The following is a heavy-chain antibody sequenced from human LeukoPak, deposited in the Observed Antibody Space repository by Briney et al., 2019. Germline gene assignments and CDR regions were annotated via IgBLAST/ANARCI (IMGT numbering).Heavy chain of an antibody. CDR3: ARVLKLYCGGDCNYFDY. J-gene: IGHJ4*02. CDR2: FDPEDDER. D-gene: IGHD2-21*02. CDR1: GYVLSELS. V-gene: IGHV1-24*01. Sequence: ASVKVSCKLSGYVLSELSMHWVRQAPGKGLEWMGGFDPEDDERIYAQKFQGRVTMTEDTSTDTAHMELSSLRSEDTAVYYCARVLKLYCGGDCNYFDYWGQGTLVTVSS.